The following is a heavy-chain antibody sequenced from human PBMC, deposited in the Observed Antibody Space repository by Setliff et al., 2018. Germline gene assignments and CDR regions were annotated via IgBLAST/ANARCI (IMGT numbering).Heavy chain of an antibody. J-gene: IGHJ4*02. CDR3: ARGLSYNFWSGYPYFDY. D-gene: IGHD3-3*01. Sequence: SETLSLTCAVYGGSFSGYYWSWIRQPPGKGLEWIGEINHSGSTNYNPSLKSRVTISVDTSKNQFSLKLSSVTAADTAVYYCARGLSYNFWSGYPYFDYWGQGTQVTVSS. CDR1: GGSFSGYY. CDR2: INHSGST. V-gene: IGHV4-34*01.